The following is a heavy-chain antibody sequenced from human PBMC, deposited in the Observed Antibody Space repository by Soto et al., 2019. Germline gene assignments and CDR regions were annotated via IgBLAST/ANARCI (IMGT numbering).Heavy chain of an antibody. V-gene: IGHV3-49*04. D-gene: IGHD3-3*01. CDR1: GFGFGDYA. J-gene: IGHJ6*02. Sequence: GGSLRLSGPAGGFGFGDYAMSWVLQAPGKGLEWVRCIRSKAYVGTTEYAASVKGRFTISREDSKSIAYLQMNSLKTEDTAVYYCTRHTTSDHDPWSGYPGGYYGMDVWGQGTTVTVSS. CDR2: IRSKAYVGTT. CDR3: TRHTTSDHDPWSGYPGGYYGMDV.